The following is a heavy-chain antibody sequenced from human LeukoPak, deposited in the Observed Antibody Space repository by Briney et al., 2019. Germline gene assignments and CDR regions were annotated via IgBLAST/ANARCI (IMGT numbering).Heavy chain of an antibody. CDR2: IYYSGST. J-gene: IGHJ3*02. CDR1: GGSISSSSYY. Sequence: PSETLSLTCTVSGGSISSSSYYWGWIRQPPGKGLEWIGSIYYSGSTYYNPSLKSRVTISVDTSKNQFSLKLSSVTAADTAVYYCASSQVGATFAFDIWGQGTMVTVSS. V-gene: IGHV4-39*07. D-gene: IGHD1-26*01. CDR3: ASSQVGATFAFDI.